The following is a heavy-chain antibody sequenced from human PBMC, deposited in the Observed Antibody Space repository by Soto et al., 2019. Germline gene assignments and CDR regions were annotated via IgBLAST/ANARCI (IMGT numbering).Heavy chain of an antibody. CDR2: FCNDGTT. CDR3: AMDTDSRKRSEH. J-gene: IGHJ1*01. V-gene: IGHV3-53*01. CDR1: GFAVSTSF. D-gene: IGHD5-18*01. Sequence: EVQLVESGGDSIQSGGSLRLSCAASGFAVSTSFMSWVRQTPGKGLEWVATFCNDGTTYYADSVRGRFTISRDNSKSTLYLQMNNLNVADTALYYCAMDTDSRKRSEHWGQGTLVTVSS.